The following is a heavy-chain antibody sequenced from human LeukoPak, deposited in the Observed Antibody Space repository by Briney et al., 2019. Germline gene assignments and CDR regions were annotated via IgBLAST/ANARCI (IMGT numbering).Heavy chain of an antibody. CDR1: GYTFTGYY. D-gene: IGHD1-7*01. Sequence: ASVKVSCKASGYTFTGYYMHWVRQAPGQGLEWMGWINPNSGGTNYAQKFQGRVTMTRDTSISTAYMGLSRLRSDDTAVYYCARSRENWNYRYYFDYWGQGTLVTVSS. CDR3: ARSRENWNYRYYFDY. V-gene: IGHV1-2*02. J-gene: IGHJ4*02. CDR2: INPNSGGT.